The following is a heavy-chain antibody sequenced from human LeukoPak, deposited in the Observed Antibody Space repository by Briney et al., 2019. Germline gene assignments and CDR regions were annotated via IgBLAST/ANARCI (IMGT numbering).Heavy chain of an antibody. V-gene: IGHV3-20*04. CDR3: ARDGRYYYYDSSRYYYYYMDV. CDR1: GFTFDDYG. D-gene: IGHD3-22*01. J-gene: IGHJ6*03. CDR2: INWNGGST. Sequence: PGGSLRLSCAASGFTFDDYGMSWVRQAPGKGLEWVSGINWNGGSTGYADSVKGRFTISRDNAKNSLYLQMNSLRAEDTAVYYCARDGRYYYYDSSRYYYYYMDVWGKGTTVTVSS.